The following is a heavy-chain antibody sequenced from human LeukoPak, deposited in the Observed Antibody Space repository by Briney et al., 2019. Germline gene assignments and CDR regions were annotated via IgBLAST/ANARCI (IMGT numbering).Heavy chain of an antibody. J-gene: IGHJ4*02. D-gene: IGHD3-10*01. V-gene: IGHV3-23*01. Sequence: PGGPLRLSCAASGFTFSSYAMSWVRQAPGKGLEWVSAISGSGGSTYYADSVKGRFTISRDNSKNTLYLQMNSLRAEDTAVYYCARALWFGEGGFDYWGQGTLVTVSS. CDR2: ISGSGGST. CDR1: GFTFSSYA. CDR3: ARALWFGEGGFDY.